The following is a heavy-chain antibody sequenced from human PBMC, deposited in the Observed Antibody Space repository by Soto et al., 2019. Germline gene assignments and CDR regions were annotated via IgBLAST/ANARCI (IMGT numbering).Heavy chain of an antibody. V-gene: IGHV5-51*01. Sequence: GESLKISCKGSGYSFSSYWIAWVRQMPGKGLEWMGIIYPGDSDTKYSPPFEGQVTISADKSISTAYLQWSSVKASDTAMYFCARAPYSGSYYDYWGQGTLVTVSS. D-gene: IGHD1-26*01. CDR1: GYSFSSYW. CDR3: ARAPYSGSYYDY. J-gene: IGHJ4*02. CDR2: IYPGDSDT.